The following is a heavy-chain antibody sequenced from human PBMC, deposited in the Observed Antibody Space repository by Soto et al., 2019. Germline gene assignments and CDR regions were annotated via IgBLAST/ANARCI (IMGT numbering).Heavy chain of an antibody. Sequence: GGSLRLSCAASGFTFTRYSMNWVRQAPGKGLEWVSSISSTTNYIYYADSMKGRFTVSRDNAKNSVYLEMNSLSAEDTAVYYCARESEDLTSNFDYWGRGTLVTVSS. V-gene: IGHV3-21*01. CDR2: ISSTTNYI. CDR3: ARESEDLTSNFDY. CDR1: GFTFTRYS. J-gene: IGHJ4*02.